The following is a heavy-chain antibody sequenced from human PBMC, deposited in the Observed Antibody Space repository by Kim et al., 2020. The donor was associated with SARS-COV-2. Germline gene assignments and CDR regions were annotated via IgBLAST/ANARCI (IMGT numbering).Heavy chain of an antibody. V-gene: IGHV3-23*01. Sequence: YYPGYVGGRSTIPRENSRNTLYVQMNSLRADDTAVYYCAKGGGGYLDYWGQGTLVTVSS. J-gene: IGHJ4*02. D-gene: IGHD2-15*01. CDR3: AKGGGGYLDY.